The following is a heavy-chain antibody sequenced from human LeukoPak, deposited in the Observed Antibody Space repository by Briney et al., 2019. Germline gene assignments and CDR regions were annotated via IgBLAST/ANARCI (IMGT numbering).Heavy chain of an antibody. J-gene: IGHJ4*02. D-gene: IGHD3-22*01. Sequence: SETLSLTCTVSGGSISSYYWSWIRQPAGEGLEWIGRIYTSGSTDYNPSLKSRVTMSVDTSKNQFSLKLSSVTAADTAVYYCARGTAHYYDSSGFGDWGQGTLVTVSS. V-gene: IGHV4-4*07. CDR2: IYTSGST. CDR1: GGSISSYY. CDR3: ARGTAHYYDSSGFGD.